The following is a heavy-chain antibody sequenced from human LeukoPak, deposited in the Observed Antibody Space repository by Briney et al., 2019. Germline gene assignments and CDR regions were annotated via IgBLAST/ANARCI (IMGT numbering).Heavy chain of an antibody. Sequence: GGSLRLSCAASGFTVSSNYMSWVRQAPGKGLEWVSVIYSGGSTYYADSVKGRFTISRDNSKNTLYLQMNSLRAEDRAVYYCARKKVIAVAGKNYYYGMAVWGQGTTVPVSS. D-gene: IGHD6-19*01. CDR2: IYSGGST. V-gene: IGHV3-66*01. J-gene: IGHJ6*02. CDR1: GFTVSSNY. CDR3: ARKKVIAVAGKNYYYGMAV.